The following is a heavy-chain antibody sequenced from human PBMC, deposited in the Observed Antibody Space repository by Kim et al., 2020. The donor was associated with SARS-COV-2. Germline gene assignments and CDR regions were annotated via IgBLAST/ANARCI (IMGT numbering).Heavy chain of an antibody. V-gene: IGHV5-51*01. CDR2: IYPGDSDT. CDR1: GYSFTSYW. D-gene: IGHD3-22*01. J-gene: IGHJ2*01. Sequence: GESLKISCKGSGYSFTSYWIGWVRQMPGKGLEWMGIIYPGDSDTRYSPSFQGQVTISADKSISTAYLQWSSLKASDTAMYYCARPHSSGYPLDWYFDLWGRGTLVTVSS. CDR3: ARPHSSGYPLDWYFDL.